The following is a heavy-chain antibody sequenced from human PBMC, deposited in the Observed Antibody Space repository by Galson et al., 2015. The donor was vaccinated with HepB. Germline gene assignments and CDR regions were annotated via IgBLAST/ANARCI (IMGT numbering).Heavy chain of an antibody. CDR3: ARRTYYYDSSGYYNSDAFDI. CDR1: GYSFTSYW. V-gene: IGHV5-10-1*01. CDR2: IDPSDSYT. D-gene: IGHD3-22*01. J-gene: IGHJ3*02. Sequence: QSGAEVKKPGESLRISCKGSGYSFTSYWISWVRQMPGKGLEWMGRIDPSDSYTNYSPSFQGHVTISADKSISTAYLQWSSLKASDTAMYYCARRTYYYDSSGYYNSDAFDIWGQGTMVTVSS.